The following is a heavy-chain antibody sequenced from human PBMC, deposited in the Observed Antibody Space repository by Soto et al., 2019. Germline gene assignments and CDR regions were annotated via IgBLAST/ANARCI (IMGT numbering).Heavy chain of an antibody. Sequence: PSETLSLTCTVSGGSISSSSYYWGWIRQPPGKGLEWIGSIYYSGSTYYNPSLKSRVTISVDTSKNQFSLKLSSVTAADTAVYYCAAWSGGLYYYYGMDVWGQGTTVTVSS. CDR3: AAWSGGLYYYYGMDV. CDR1: GGSISSSSYY. CDR2: IYYSGST. D-gene: IGHD3-3*01. V-gene: IGHV4-39*01. J-gene: IGHJ6*02.